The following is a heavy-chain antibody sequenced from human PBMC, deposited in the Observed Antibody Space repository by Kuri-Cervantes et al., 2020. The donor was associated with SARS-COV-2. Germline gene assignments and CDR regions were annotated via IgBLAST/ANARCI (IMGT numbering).Heavy chain of an antibody. CDR3: ARDPDMAARAYYYYGMDV. CDR1: GYTFTSYG. V-gene: IGHV1-18*01. CDR2: ISAYNGNT. J-gene: IGHJ6*02. Sequence: ASVKVSCKASGYTFTSYGTSWVRQAPGQGLEWMGWISAYNGNTNYAQKLQGRVTMTTDTSTSTAYMELRSLRSDDTAVYYCARDPDMAARAYYYYGMDVWGQGTTVTVSS. D-gene: IGHD6-6*01.